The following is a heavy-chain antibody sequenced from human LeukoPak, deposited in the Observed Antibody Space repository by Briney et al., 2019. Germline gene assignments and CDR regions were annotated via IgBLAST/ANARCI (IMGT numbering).Heavy chain of an antibody. J-gene: IGHJ4*02. D-gene: IGHD3-9*01. CDR1: GFTVSSYY. CDR3: ARERYDILTGYNVGY. CDR2: IYSGGST. Sequence: PGGSLRLSCAASGFTVSSYYMRGVRQAPGKGLEWVSVIYSGGSTYYADSVKGRFTISRDNSKNTLYPQMNSLRAEDTAVYYCARERYDILTGYNVGYWGQGTLVAVSS. V-gene: IGHV3-53*01.